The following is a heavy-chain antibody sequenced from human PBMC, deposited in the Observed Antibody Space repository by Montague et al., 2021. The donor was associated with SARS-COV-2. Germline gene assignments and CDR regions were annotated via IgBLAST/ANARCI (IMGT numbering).Heavy chain of an antibody. D-gene: IGHD4-17*01. V-gene: IGHV4-4*02. Sequence: SETLSLTCAVSGGSISSSNWWSWVRQPPGKGLEWIGEIHHSGSTNYNPSLKSRVTMSVDTSKNQFSLKLSSVTAADTAVYYCASVYTVTYYFDYWGRGTLVTVSS. CDR2: IHHSGST. J-gene: IGHJ4*02. CDR1: GGSISSSNW. CDR3: ASVYTVTYYFDY.